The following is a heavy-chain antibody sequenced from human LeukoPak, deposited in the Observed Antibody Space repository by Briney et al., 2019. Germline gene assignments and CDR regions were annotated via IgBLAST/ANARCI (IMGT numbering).Heavy chain of an antibody. J-gene: IGHJ4*02. CDR1: GAPITEYF. V-gene: IGHV4-4*07. D-gene: IGHD2-21*02. CDR3: TREVTLDIWGFDYLDS. Sequence: SESLSLTSTVSGAPITEYFCSWIRQPAGKGLEWIGRLDASGNTDYNPALKSRVTMSLASSNGQCSPNLTSVTAAATAVYYWTREVTLDIWGFDYLDSWGQGTLVTVSS. CDR2: LDASGNT.